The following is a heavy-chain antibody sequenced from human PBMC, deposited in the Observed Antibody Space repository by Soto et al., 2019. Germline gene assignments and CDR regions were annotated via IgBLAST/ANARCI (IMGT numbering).Heavy chain of an antibody. CDR3: ARHGNVTDRPLYYAGMEV. CDR1: GDSISSTNYY. V-gene: IGHV4-39*01. CDR2: VFYSGST. D-gene: IGHD3-10*01. J-gene: IGHJ6*01. Sequence: SENLSLTCSVSGDSISSTNYYWGWIRQPPGKGLEWVGTVFYSGSTYYSPSLKGRVTISLDKPKTQLSLSLTSVTAADTAVYYCARHGNVTDRPLYYAGMEVWGQGPTVS.